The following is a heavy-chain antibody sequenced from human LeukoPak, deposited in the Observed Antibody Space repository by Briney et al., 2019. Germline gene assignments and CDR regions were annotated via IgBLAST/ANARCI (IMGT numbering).Heavy chain of an antibody. J-gene: IGHJ6*02. V-gene: IGHV3-30*18. Sequence: GGSLRLSCAASGFTFSSYGMHWVRQAPGKGLEWVAVISYDGSNKYYADSVKGRFTISRDNSKNTLYLQMNSLRAEDTAVYYCAKADYDSSGYYYYYGMDVWGQGTTVTVSS. D-gene: IGHD3-22*01. CDR1: GFTFSSYG. CDR3: AKADYDSSGYYYYYGMDV. CDR2: ISYDGSNK.